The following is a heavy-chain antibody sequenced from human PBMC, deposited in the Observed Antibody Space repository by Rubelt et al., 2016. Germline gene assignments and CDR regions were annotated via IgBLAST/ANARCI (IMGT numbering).Heavy chain of an antibody. CDR3: ARPSQGWGVKGGYFDL. V-gene: IGHV4-34*01. CDR2: INHSGST. J-gene: IGHJ4*02. Sequence: QVRLQQWGAGLLKPSETLSLTCAVYGGSFSGYYWSWIRQPPGKGLEWIGEINHSGSTNYNPSLKSRVSVSIDTSKNQFTLKLSSVTATDTAVYYCARPSQGWGVKGGYFDLWGPGILVTVSS. CDR1: GGSFSGYY. D-gene: IGHD3-10*01.